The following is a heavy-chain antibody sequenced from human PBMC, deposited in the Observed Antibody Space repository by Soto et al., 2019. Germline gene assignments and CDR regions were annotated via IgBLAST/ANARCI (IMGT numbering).Heavy chain of an antibody. CDR3: EKRYDDTFDN. D-gene: IGHD5-12*01. V-gene: IGHV1-18*01. CDR1: GYTFTSYG. J-gene: IGHJ3*02. CDR2: ISAYNGNT. Sequence: ASVKVSCKASGYTFTSYGISWVRQAPGQGLEWMGWISAYNGNTNYAQKLQGRITMTTDTSTNTAYMELRSLRSENTAVYYCEKRYDDTFDNWGQGKMVTVSS.